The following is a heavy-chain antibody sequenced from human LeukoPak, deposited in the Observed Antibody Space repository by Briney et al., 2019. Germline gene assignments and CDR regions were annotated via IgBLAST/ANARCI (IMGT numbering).Heavy chain of an antibody. V-gene: IGHV1-46*01. CDR3: ARTGIAAADIFDC. D-gene: IGHD6-13*01. J-gene: IGHJ4*02. CDR2: INPSGGST. CDR1: GYTFTSYY. Sequence: ASVKVSCKASGYTFTSYYMHWVRQAPGQGLEWMGIINPSGGSTSYAQKFQGRVTVTRDTSTSTVYMELSSLRSEDTAVYYCARTGIAAADIFDCWGQGTLVTVSS.